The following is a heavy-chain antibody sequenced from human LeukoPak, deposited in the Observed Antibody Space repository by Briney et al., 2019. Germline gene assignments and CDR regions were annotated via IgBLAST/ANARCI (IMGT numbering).Heavy chain of an antibody. V-gene: IGHV3-21*01. CDR3: ARDWSRDGYSAFDY. Sequence: PGGSLRLSCAASGFTFSSYSMNWVRQAPGKGLEWVSSISSSSSYIYYADSVKGRFTISRDNAKNSLYLQMNSPRAEDTAVYYCARDWSRDGYSAFDYWGQGTLVTVSS. CDR2: ISSSSSYI. D-gene: IGHD5-24*01. J-gene: IGHJ4*02. CDR1: GFTFSSYS.